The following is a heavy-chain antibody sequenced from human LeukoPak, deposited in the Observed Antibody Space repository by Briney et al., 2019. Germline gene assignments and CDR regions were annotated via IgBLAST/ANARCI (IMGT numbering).Heavy chain of an antibody. D-gene: IGHD1-26*01. CDR1: GFTFSSYS. V-gene: IGHV3-21*01. J-gene: IGHJ6*03. Sequence: PGGSLRLSCAASGFTFSSYSMNWVRQAPGKGLEWVSSISSSSSYIYYADSVKGRFTIPRDNAKNSLYLQMNSLRAEDTAVYYCAREEWELQGSYMDVWGKGTTVTVSS. CDR2: ISSSSSYI. CDR3: AREEWELQGSYMDV.